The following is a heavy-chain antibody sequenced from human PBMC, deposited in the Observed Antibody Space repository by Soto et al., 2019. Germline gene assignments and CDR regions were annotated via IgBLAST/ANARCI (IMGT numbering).Heavy chain of an antibody. CDR1: GYTFTTYA. CDR3: ARGRLLLWFGELLYLDY. D-gene: IGHD3-10*01. Sequence: ASVKVSCKASGYTFTTYAMHWVRQAPGQRLEWMGWINAVNGNTNYAQKFQGSVTITADESTSTAYMELSSLRSEDTAVYYCARGRLLLWFGELLYLDYWGQGTLVTVSS. CDR2: INAVNGNT. V-gene: IGHV1-3*01. J-gene: IGHJ4*02.